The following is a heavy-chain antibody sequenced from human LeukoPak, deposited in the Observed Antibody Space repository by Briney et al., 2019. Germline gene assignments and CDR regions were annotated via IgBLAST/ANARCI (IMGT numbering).Heavy chain of an antibody. CDR3: VRDLT. Sequence: GGSLRLSCVASGFTFSTNHMTWVSQAPGKGPEWVSVIYSDGNTYYADSVKGRFTISRDNSKNTLYLQMNSLRAEDTAVYYCVRDLTWGQGTLVTVSS. V-gene: IGHV3-53*01. J-gene: IGHJ5*02. CDR1: GFTFSTNH. CDR2: IYSDGNT.